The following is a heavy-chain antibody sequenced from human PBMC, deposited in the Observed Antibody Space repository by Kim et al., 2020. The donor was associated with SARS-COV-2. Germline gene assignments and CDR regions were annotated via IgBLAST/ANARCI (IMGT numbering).Heavy chain of an antibody. Sequence: GGSLRLSCVGSGFTFSNYCIHWVRQAPGKGLEWVAAISSDGSNKFYVDSVKGRFIISRDDSKNTLYLQMNSLRVEDTAVYFCAKETLEPRGEGHLFNWFEPWAQGPLVPVSS. CDR2: ISSDGSNK. CDR3: AKETLEPRGEGHLFNWFEP. CDR1: GFTFSNYC. D-gene: IGHD3-3*02. J-gene: IGHJ5*02. V-gene: IGHV3-30*18.